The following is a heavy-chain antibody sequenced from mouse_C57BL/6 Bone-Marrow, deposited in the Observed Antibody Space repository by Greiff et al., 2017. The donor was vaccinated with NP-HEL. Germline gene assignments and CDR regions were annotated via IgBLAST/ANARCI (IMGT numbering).Heavy chain of an antibody. J-gene: IGHJ3*01. CDR1: GYAFTNYL. D-gene: IGHD2-4*01. CDR2: INPGSGGT. V-gene: IGHV1-54*01. Sequence: VQLQQSGAELVRPGTSVKVSCKASGYAFTNYLIEWVKQRPGQGLEWIGVINPGSGGTNYTEKFKGKATLTADKSSSTAYMQLSSLTSEDSAVYFCARSYYDYDGCAYWGQGTLVTVSA. CDR3: ARSYYDYDGCAY.